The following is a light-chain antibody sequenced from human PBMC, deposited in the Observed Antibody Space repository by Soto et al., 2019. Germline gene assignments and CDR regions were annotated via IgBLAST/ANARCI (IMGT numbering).Light chain of an antibody. Sequence: EIVLTQSPCTLALSPGERATLSCGASQSVSSKYLAWYQQKPGQAPRVLIYGTSIRASGVPERFSGGGSGTDFTLTITRLEPEDFAVYYCQQYGSSLFTFGPGTKVDIK. CDR3: QQYGSSLFT. CDR1: QSVSSKY. J-gene: IGKJ3*01. CDR2: GTS. V-gene: IGKV3-20*01.